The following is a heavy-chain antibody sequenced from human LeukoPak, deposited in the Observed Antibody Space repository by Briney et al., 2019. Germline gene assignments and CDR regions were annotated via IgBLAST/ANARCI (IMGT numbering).Heavy chain of an antibody. Sequence: GASVKVSCKASGGTFSSYAISWVRQAPGQGLEWMGGIIPIFGTANYAQKFQGRVTITADKSTSTAYMELSSLRSEDTAVYYCATGSEWPAYYSDYWGQGTLVTVSS. D-gene: IGHD3-3*01. CDR1: GGTFSSYA. CDR3: ATGSEWPAYYSDY. V-gene: IGHV1-69*06. J-gene: IGHJ4*02. CDR2: IIPIFGTA.